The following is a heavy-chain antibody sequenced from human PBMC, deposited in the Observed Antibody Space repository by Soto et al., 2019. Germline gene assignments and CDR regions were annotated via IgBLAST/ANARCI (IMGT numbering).Heavy chain of an antibody. CDR2: ISYDGSNK. J-gene: IGHJ4*02. Sequence: QVQLVESGGGVVQPGRSLRLSCAASGFTFSSYGMHWVRQAPGKGLEWVAVISYDGSNKYYADSVKGRFTISRDNSKNTLYLQMNSLRAEDTAVYYCAKDSGLVWQWLTGIDYWGQGTLFTVSS. D-gene: IGHD6-19*01. CDR1: GFTFSSYG. CDR3: AKDSGLVWQWLTGIDY. V-gene: IGHV3-30*18.